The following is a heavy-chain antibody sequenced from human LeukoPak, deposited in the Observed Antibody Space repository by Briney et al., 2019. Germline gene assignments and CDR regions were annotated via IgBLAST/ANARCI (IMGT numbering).Heavy chain of an antibody. V-gene: IGHV1-69*13. Sequence: GASVKVSCKASGGTFSSYAISWVRQAPGQGLEWMGGIIPIFGTANYAQKFQGRVTITADESTSTAYMELSSLRSEDTAVYYCARDRSPPKPLRLGELSLLGLYYYYYGMDVWGQGTTVTVSS. CDR3: ARDRSPPKPLRLGELSLLGLYYYYYGMDV. D-gene: IGHD3-16*02. J-gene: IGHJ6*02. CDR2: IIPIFGTA. CDR1: GGTFSSYA.